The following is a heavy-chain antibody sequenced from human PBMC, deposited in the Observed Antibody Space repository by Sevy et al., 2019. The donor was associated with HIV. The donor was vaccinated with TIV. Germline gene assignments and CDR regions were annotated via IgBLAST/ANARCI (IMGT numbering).Heavy chain of an antibody. CDR3: GREMISMVPGVPDAFDI. Sequence: GGSLRLSCAASGFTFGNYWMHWVRQAPGKGLVWISRINNDGSNTNYAESVKGRLTTSRDNAKNTLYLQMNSLRAEDTAVYYCGREMISMVPGVPDAFDIWGQGTMVTVSS. J-gene: IGHJ3*02. CDR2: INNDGSNT. V-gene: IGHV3-74*01. CDR1: GFTFGNYW. D-gene: IGHD3-10*01.